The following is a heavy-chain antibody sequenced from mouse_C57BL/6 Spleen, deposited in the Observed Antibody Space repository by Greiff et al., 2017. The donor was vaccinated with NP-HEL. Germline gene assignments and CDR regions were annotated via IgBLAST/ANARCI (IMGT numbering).Heavy chain of an antibody. CDR1: GYSITSGYY. V-gene: IGHV3-6*01. D-gene: IGHD3-2*02. CDR2: ISYDGSN. J-gene: IGHJ2*01. CDR3: ERDTDSAGYGVYFDY. Sequence: DVKLQESGPGLVKPSPSLSLTCSVTGYSITSGYYWNWIRQFPGNKLEWMGYISYDGSNNYNPSLKNRISITRDTSKNKFFLKLNSVTTEDTATYDCERDTDSAGYGVYFDYWGQGTTLTVSS.